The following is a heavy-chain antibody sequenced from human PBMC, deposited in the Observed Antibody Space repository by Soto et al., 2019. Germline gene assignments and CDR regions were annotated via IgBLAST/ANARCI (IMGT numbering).Heavy chain of an antibody. J-gene: IGHJ4*02. V-gene: IGHV4-30-4*01. CDR2: IYYSGST. CDR1: GGSISSGHYY. CDR3: VRVGGFGATIMDY. Sequence: PSETLSLTCTVSGGSISSGHYYWSWIRQPPGKGLEWIGYIYYSGSTYYNPSLKSRITIPVDTSKNQFSLKLSSVTAADTAVYYCVRVGGFGATIMDYWGQGNLVTVSS. D-gene: IGHD3-10*01.